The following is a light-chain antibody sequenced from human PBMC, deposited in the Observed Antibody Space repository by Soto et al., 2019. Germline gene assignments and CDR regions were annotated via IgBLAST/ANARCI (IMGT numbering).Light chain of an antibody. V-gene: IGKV1-5*01. CDR2: AAS. J-gene: IGKJ2*01. CDR1: QSVSGW. Sequence: DIQMTQSPSTLSASVGDRVTITCRASQSVSGWLAWYQQKPGEAPKLLIYAASSLQSGVPPRFSGSGSGTDFTLTISSLQPEDFATYYCLQDYNYPVTFGQGTKVDIK. CDR3: LQDYNYPVT.